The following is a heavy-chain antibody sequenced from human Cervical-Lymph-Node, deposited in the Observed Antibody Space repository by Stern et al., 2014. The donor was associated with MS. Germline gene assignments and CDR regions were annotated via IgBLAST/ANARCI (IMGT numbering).Heavy chain of an antibody. D-gene: IGHD5-24*01. CDR2: IYYSGST. J-gene: IGHJ4*02. CDR1: GGSISGYD. CDR3: ARSRDAYSPLAY. Sequence: VQLEESGPGLVKPSETLSLTCTVSGGSISGYDCSRIRQPPGKGLEWIGHIYYSGSTNYMPSLKSRVSISIDTPKNQFSLKLSSVTAADTAVYYCARSRDAYSPLAYWGQGALVTVSS. V-gene: IGHV4-59*01.